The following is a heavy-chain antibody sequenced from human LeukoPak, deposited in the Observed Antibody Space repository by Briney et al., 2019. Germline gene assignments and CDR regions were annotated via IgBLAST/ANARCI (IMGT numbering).Heavy chain of an antibody. V-gene: IGHV3-48*01. CDR2: ISSSGRTI. CDR1: GFTFRAYS. CDR3: AKVDDYGDY. J-gene: IGHJ4*02. D-gene: IGHD5-24*01. Sequence: GGSLRLSCAASGFTFRAYSMNWVRQAPGKGLEWVSYISSSGRTIYYADSVKGRFTISRDNAKNSIYLLMNSLKSEDTAVYYCAKVDDYGDYWGQGTLVTVSS.